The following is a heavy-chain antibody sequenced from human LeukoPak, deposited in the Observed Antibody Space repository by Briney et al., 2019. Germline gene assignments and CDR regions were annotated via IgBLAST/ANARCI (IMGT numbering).Heavy chain of an antibody. D-gene: IGHD5-12*01. Sequence: ASVKVSCKASGYTFTSYYMHWVRQAPGQGLEWMGIINPSGGSTSYAQKFQGRVTVTRDMSTSTVYMELSSLRSEDTAVYYCASGYDRPYFDYWGQGTLVTVSS. CDR2: INPSGGST. J-gene: IGHJ4*02. V-gene: IGHV1-46*01. CDR3: ASGYDRPYFDY. CDR1: GYTFTSYY.